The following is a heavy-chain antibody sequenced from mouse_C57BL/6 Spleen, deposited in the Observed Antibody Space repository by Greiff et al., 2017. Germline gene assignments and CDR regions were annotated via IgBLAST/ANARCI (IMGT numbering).Heavy chain of an antibody. D-gene: IGHD1-1*01. CDR2: ISSGGSYT. Sequence: EVKLVESGGDLVKPGGSLKLSCAASGFTFSSYGMSWVRQTPDKRLEWVATISSGGSYTYYPDSVKGRFTISRDNAKNTLYLQMGSLKSEDTAMYYCARPITTVVATEYFDVWGTGTTVTVSS. CDR3: ARPITTVVATEYFDV. J-gene: IGHJ1*03. CDR1: GFTFSSYG. V-gene: IGHV5-6*01.